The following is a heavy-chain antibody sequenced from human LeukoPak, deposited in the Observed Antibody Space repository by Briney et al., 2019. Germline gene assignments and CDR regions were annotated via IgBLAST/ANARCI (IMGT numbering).Heavy chain of an antibody. J-gene: IGHJ3*02. Sequence: GGSLRLSCAASGFSVSTSYMTWVRQAAGKGLEWVSVIYRGGTTYYADSVQGRFTISRHNSENTLYLQVSSLRTEDTAMYYCARRPNWEDAFDIWGQGTVVTVSS. CDR1: GFSVSTSY. CDR3: ARRPNWEDAFDI. CDR2: IYRGGTT. V-gene: IGHV3-53*04. D-gene: IGHD7-27*01.